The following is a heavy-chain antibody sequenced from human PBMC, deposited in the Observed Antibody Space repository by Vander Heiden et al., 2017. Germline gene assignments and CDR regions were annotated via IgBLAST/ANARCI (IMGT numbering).Heavy chain of an antibody. CDR1: GFTFSSYW. Sequence: VQLVAPGGGLVQPGGSLRLSCAASGFTFSSYWMSCVRQAPGKGREWVANTKQDGSGKYYVDSVKGRFTISRDNARNSLDLQMNSLRAEDTAVYYCARVYDAFDIWGQGTMVTVSS. D-gene: IGHD2-2*02. CDR2: TKQDGSGK. J-gene: IGHJ3*02. CDR3: ARVYDAFDI. V-gene: IGHV3-7*01.